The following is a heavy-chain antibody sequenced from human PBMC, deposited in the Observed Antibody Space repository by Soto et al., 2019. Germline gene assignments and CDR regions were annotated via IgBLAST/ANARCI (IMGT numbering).Heavy chain of an antibody. CDR2: FYSSGSI. CDR1: GYSITAGGYY. Sequence: SETLSLTCFVSGYSITAGGYYWSWIRHHPGKGLEWIGSFYSSGSIIYNPSLRSRVSISGDTSSNQFSMSLTSVTAADTARYYCARMYSSGSGWFHPWGQGTLVTVS. J-gene: IGHJ5*02. CDR3: ARMYSSGSGWFHP. D-gene: IGHD6-19*01. V-gene: IGHV4-31*03.